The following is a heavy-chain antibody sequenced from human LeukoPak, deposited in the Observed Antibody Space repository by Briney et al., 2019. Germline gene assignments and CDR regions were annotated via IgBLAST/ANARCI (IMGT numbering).Heavy chain of an antibody. CDR1: GGSISNYY. CDR2: IYFGGAT. Sequence: SETLSLTCTVSGGSISNYYWSWIRQSPVKGLEWIGYIYFGGATNYNPSLKSRVTISVDTSKNQFSLKLSSVTAADTAVYYCAREDPQTTVPEGLDVWGQGTTVTVSS. J-gene: IGHJ6*02. V-gene: IGHV4-59*01. CDR3: AREDPQTTVPEGLDV. D-gene: IGHD4-17*01.